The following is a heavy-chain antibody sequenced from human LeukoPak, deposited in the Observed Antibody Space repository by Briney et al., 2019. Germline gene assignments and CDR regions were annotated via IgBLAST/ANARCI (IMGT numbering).Heavy chain of an antibody. D-gene: IGHD6-19*01. CDR1: GYSISSGYY. V-gene: IGHV4-38-2*02. CDR2: IYHSGST. J-gene: IGHJ4*02. Sequence: SETLSLTCTVSGYSISSGYYWGWIRQPPGKGLEWIGSIYHSGSTYYNPSLKSRVTISVDTSKNQFSLKLSSVTAADTAVYYCARESSGWYLTSFDNWGQGTLVTVSS. CDR3: ARESSGWYLTSFDN.